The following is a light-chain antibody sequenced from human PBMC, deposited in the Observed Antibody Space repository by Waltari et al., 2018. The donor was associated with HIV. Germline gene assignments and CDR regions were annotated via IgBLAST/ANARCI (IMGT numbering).Light chain of an antibody. Sequence: QSALTQPPSASGSPGPSVTLSCTGHSSDAGDYNYLPWYQRHPGKAPKLMIYDVTKRPSGVPDRFSGSKSGNTASLTISGLQAEDDAEYYCCSYAGTWLFGGGTKLTVL. CDR3: CSYAGTWL. J-gene: IGLJ3*02. CDR2: DVT. CDR1: SSDAGDYNY. V-gene: IGLV2-11*01.